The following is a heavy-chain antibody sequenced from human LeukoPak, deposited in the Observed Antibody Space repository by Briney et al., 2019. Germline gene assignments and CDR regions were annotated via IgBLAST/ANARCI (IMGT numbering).Heavy chain of an antibody. CDR2: INAGNGNT. J-gene: IGHJ4*02. D-gene: IGHD1-1*01. CDR3: ARSADNWKYDY. CDR1: VYTFISYA. Sequence: ASVKVSCKPSVYTFISYAIHGVPQAPGRRLEWMGWINAGNGNTQYSQEPQRGLTLTRDTSPRTVYIELCRLRSEGMAVYYCARSADNWKYDYWGQGTLVTVSS. V-gene: IGHV1-3*03.